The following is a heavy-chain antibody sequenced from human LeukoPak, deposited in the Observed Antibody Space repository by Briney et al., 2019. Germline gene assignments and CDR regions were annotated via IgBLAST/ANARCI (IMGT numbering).Heavy chain of an antibody. D-gene: IGHD2-2*01. CDR2: IIPIFGTA. Sequence: WASVTVSCKASGGTFSSYAIGWVRQAPGQGLEWMGGIIPIFGTANYAQKFQGRVTITADESTSTAYMELSGLRSEDTAVYYCARVDIVVVPAAVYYYYGMDVWGQGTTVTVSS. J-gene: IGHJ6*02. V-gene: IGHV1-69*13. CDR1: GGTFSSYA. CDR3: ARVDIVVVPAAVYYYYGMDV.